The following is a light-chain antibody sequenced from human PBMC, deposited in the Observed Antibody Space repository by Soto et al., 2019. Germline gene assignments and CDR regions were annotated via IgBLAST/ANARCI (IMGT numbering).Light chain of an antibody. V-gene: IGKV3D-20*02. Sequence: EIVFTQSPRTLSLSPGERATLSCRASQSVRDTYLAWYQQKPGLAPRLLIYGASSRATGIPDRFSGSGSGTDFTLTISSLEPEDFAVYYCHQRTDWPPETFGQGTKVDIK. CDR3: HQRTDWPPET. CDR1: QSVRDTY. CDR2: GAS. J-gene: IGKJ1*01.